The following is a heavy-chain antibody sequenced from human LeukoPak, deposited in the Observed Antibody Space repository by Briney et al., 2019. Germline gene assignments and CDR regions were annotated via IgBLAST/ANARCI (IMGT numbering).Heavy chain of an antibody. CDR2: IYYSGST. J-gene: IGHJ5*02. D-gene: IGHD3-10*01. CDR3: AGELWFGELLAWFDP. V-gene: IGHV4-59*01. Sequence: SETLSLTCTVSGGSISSYYWSWIRQPPGKGLEWIGYIYYSGSTNYNPSLKSRVTISVDTSKNQFSLKLSSVTAADTAVYYCAGELWFGELLAWFDPWGQGTLVTVSS. CDR1: GGSISSYY.